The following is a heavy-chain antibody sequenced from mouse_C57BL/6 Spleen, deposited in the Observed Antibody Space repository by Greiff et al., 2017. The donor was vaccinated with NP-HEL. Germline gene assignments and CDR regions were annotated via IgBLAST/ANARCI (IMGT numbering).Heavy chain of an antibody. V-gene: IGHV5-4*01. CDR2: ISDGGSYT. CDR1: GFTFSSYA. J-gene: IGHJ1*03. D-gene: IGHD3-1*01. CDR3: ARDGGSYWYFDV. Sequence: EVNVVESGGGLVKPGGSLKLSCAASGFTFSSYAMSWVRQTPEKRLEWVATISDGGSYTYYPDNVKGRFTISRDNAKNNLYLQMSHLKSEDTAMYYCARDGGSYWYFDVWGTGTTVTVSS.